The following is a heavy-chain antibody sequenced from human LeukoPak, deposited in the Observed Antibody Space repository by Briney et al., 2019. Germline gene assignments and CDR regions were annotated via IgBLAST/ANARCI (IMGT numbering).Heavy chain of an antibody. J-gene: IGHJ4*02. V-gene: IGHV3-48*02. CDR2: ITSSSNI. Sequence: PGGSLRLSCAASGFTFSNYNMNWVRQAPGKGLEWISYITSSSNIYYADSVKGRFTISRDNAKNSLYLQMNSLRDDDTAVYYCASQVVIGRDYWGQGALVTVSS. CDR1: GFTFSNYN. CDR3: ASQVVIGRDY. D-gene: IGHD2-21*01.